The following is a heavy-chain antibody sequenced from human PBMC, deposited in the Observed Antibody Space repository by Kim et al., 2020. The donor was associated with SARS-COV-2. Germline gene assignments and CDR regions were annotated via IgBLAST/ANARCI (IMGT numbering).Heavy chain of an antibody. D-gene: IGHD5-18*01. CDR3: ARVRKDMVIGNLYYIDY. V-gene: IGHV3-30*01. Sequence: VKGRFTISRDNAKNSLYLQMNSLRAEDTAVYYCARVRKDMVIGNLYYIDYWGQGTLVTVSS. J-gene: IGHJ4*02.